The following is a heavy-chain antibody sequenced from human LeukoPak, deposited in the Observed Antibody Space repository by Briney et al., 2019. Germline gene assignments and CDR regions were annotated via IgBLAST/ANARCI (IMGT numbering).Heavy chain of an antibody. V-gene: IGHV1-2*02. CDR1: RYTFTGYY. Sequence: ASVKVSCKASRYTFTGYYMHWVRQAPGQGLEWMGWITPNSDDTDYAQKFQGRVSMTRDTSISTAYMELSSLRSDDTAVYYCARSPIGLGFFDYWGQGTLVTVSS. D-gene: IGHD7-27*01. CDR2: ITPNSDDT. CDR3: ARSPIGLGFFDY. J-gene: IGHJ4*02.